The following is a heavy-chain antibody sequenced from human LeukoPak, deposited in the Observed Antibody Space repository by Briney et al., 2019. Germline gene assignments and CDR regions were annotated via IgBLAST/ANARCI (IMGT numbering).Heavy chain of an antibody. CDR2: IYHSGST. D-gene: IGHD3-10*01. V-gene: IGHV4-4*02. CDR1: GGSISSSNW. Sequence: SGTLSLTCAVSGGSISSSNWWSWVRQPPGKGLEWIGEIYHSGSTNYNPSLKSRVTISVDKSKNQFSLKLSSVTAADTAVYYCAREYYGSGSYYNAGGMDVWGQGTTVTVSS. J-gene: IGHJ6*02. CDR3: AREYYGSGSYYNAGGMDV.